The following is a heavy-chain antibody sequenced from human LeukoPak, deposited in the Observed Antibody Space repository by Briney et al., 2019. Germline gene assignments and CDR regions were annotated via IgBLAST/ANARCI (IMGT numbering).Heavy chain of an antibody. CDR3: ARDEDGDYYY. CDR1: GFTFSSYG. Sequence: GRSLRLSCAASGFTFSSYGMHWVRQAPGKGLEWVSSISSSSSYIYYADSVKGRFTISRDNAKNSLYLQMNSLRAEDTAVYYCARDEDGDYYYWGQGTLVTVSS. V-gene: IGHV3-21*01. D-gene: IGHD4-17*01. CDR2: ISSSSSYI. J-gene: IGHJ4*02.